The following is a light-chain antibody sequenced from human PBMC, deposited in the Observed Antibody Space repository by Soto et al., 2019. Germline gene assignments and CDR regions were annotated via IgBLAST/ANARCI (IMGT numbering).Light chain of an antibody. V-gene: IGLV1-44*01. CDR3: ASWDDSVNGWV. CDR2: GNN. J-gene: IGLJ3*02. Sequence: QSVLTQPPSASGTPGQRVTISCSGSTSNIGSNSVNWYQHLPGTAPKVLVYGNNQRPSGVPARFSGSKSGTSASLGISGLQSEDEADYYCASWDDSVNGWVFVGGITVTVL. CDR1: TSNIGSNS.